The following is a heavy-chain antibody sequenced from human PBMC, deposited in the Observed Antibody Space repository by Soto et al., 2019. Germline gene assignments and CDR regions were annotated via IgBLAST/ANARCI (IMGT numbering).Heavy chain of an antibody. CDR1: GGTFSSYA. J-gene: IGHJ5*02. CDR2: IIPILGIA. D-gene: IGHD3-22*01. Sequence: ASVKVSCKASGGTFSSYAISWVRQAPGQGLEWMGRIIPILGIANYAQKFQGRVTITADKSTSTAYMELSSLRSEDTAVYYCARGLLDYYDSSGDNWFDPWGQGTLVTVSS. V-gene: IGHV1-69*04. CDR3: ARGLLDYYDSSGDNWFDP.